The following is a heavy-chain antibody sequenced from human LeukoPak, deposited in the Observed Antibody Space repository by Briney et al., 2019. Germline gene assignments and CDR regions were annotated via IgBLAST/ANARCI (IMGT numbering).Heavy chain of an antibody. Sequence: SETLSLTCAVYGGSFSGYYWSWIRQPPGKGLEWIGEINHSGTTKHNPSLKSRVTISVDTSKNQFSPRLSSVIAADTAVYYCARGTIAVAGRYFDSWGQGPLVTVSS. D-gene: IGHD6-19*01. J-gene: IGHJ4*02. CDR2: INHSGTT. CDR1: GGSFSGYY. CDR3: ARGTIAVAGRYFDS. V-gene: IGHV4-34*01.